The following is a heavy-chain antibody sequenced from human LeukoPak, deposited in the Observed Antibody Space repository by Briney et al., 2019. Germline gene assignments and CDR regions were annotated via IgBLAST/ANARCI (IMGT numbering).Heavy chain of an antibody. CDR2: IHNSGTT. CDR1: GGPFSGYF. D-gene: IGHD3-10*01. J-gene: IGHJ4*02. V-gene: IGHV4-34*01. Sequence: PSETLSLTCAVSGGPFSGYFWSWIRQPPGKGLEWIGEIHNSGTTNYNPSLNSRVTISEDTSKNQNYLNLRSVTAADTAVYYCARRYYYNLGSFPFDFWGQGTLVTVSS. CDR3: ARRYYYNLGSFPFDF.